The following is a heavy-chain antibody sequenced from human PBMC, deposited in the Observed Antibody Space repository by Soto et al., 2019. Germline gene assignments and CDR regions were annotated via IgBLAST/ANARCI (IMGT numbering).Heavy chain of an antibody. CDR2: IYDSGST. D-gene: IGHD2-8*02. Sequence: ETLTLTCRVFSGSIRGGSYYCGWIGLAPAKVLKWTGSIYDSGSTDYNGSLKSRVTIEVDTSKSQFSLKLSSVTAADTADYHCARHHTGADSEAFLPVWVEPWGQGSPVPVS. V-gene: IGHV4-39*01. CDR3: ARHHTGADSEAFLPVWVEP. CDR1: SGSIRGGSYY. J-gene: IGHJ5*02.